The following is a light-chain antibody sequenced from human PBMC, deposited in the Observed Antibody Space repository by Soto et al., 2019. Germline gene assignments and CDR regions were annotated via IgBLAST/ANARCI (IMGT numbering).Light chain of an antibody. CDR2: GNS. V-gene: IGLV1-40*01. CDR1: SSHIGAGYD. Sequence: QSVLTQPPSVSGAPGQRGTISCTGSSSHIGAGYDVHWYQQLPGTAPKLLIYGNSNRPSGVPDRFSGSKSGTSASLAITGLQPEDEADYYCQSYDSSLYVFGTGTKLTVL. CDR3: QSYDSSLYV. J-gene: IGLJ1*01.